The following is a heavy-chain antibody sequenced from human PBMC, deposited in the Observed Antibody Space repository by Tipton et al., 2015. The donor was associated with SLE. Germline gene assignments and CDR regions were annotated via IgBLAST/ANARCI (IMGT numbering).Heavy chain of an antibody. V-gene: IGHV4-59*08. CDR3: ARQGLLQLAAPSTRYYYGMDV. CDR2: IYYTGRT. D-gene: IGHD5-24*01. Sequence: TLSLTCTVSGGSFSNYYWNWIRQPPGKGLEWIGNIYYTGRTDYNPSLKSRVTISEDMSKNQLSLNLTSLTAADTAVYYCARQGLLQLAAPSTRYYYGMDVLGHGTTVTVSS. CDR1: GGSFSNYY. J-gene: IGHJ6*02.